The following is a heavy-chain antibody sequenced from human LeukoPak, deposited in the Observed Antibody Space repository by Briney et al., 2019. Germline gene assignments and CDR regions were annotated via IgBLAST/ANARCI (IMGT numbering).Heavy chain of an antibody. CDR2: IYYSGST. D-gene: IGHD6-13*01. J-gene: IGHJ4*02. V-gene: IGHV4-4*02. CDR1: GGSISSSNW. CDR3: ARQVIAAAGTGNRLDY. Sequence: PSETLSLTCAVSGGSISSSNWWSWVRQPPGKGLEWIGSIYYSGSTYYNPSLKSRVTISVDTSKNQFSLKLSSVTAADTAVYYCARQVIAAAGTGNRLDYWGQGTLVTVSS.